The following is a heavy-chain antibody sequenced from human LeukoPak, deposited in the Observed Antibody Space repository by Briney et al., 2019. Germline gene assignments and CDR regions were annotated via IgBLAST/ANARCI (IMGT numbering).Heavy chain of an antibody. CDR1: GVNFSVYY. V-gene: IGHV3-11*04. Sequence: GGSLRLSCAASGVNFSVYYMSWLRQAPGRGLQCVSYISATGNSKYYADSVKGRFSISRDNTKNSLYLEMSSLRADDTAVYYCAREAAYDRSGYDSWGQGTLVIVSS. CDR3: AREAAYDRSGYDS. J-gene: IGHJ4*02. D-gene: IGHD3-22*01. CDR2: ISATGNSK.